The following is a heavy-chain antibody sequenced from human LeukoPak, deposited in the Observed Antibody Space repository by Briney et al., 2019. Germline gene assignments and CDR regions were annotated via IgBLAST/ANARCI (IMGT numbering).Heavy chain of an antibody. CDR2: ISGSGGST. CDR3: AKAYSETRKWELLVDAFDN. Sequence: PGGSLILSCAAPGFPFSSYAMSWVRPAPGKGLEGVSAISGSGGSTYYADSVKGRFTISRDNSKNTLYLQMNSLRAEDTAVYYCAKAYSETRKWELLVDAFDNWGQGTMVTVSS. J-gene: IGHJ3*02. CDR1: GFPFSSYA. D-gene: IGHD1-26*01. V-gene: IGHV3-23*01.